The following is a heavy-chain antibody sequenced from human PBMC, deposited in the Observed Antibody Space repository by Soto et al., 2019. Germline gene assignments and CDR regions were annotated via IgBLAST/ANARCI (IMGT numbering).Heavy chain of an antibody. Sequence: SETLSLTCTVSGGSVTSGRYYWSWSRQPPGKGLEWIGYIYYTGRTYYNPSLNSRVTISVDTSKNQFSLKLSSVTAADTAVYYCARGMATISGAFDIWGQGTMVTVSS. J-gene: IGHJ3*02. CDR2: IYYTGRT. CDR1: GGSVTSGRYY. CDR3: ARGMATISGAFDI. D-gene: IGHD5-12*01. V-gene: IGHV4-61*01.